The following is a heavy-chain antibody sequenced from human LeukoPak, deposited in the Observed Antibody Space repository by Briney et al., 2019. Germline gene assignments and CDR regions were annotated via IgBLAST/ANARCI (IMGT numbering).Heavy chain of an antibody. V-gene: IGHV4-30-4*01. D-gene: IGHD2/OR15-2a*01. J-gene: IGHJ4*02. CDR3: ARVDFPGESPSFDY. CDR2: IYYSGST. Sequence: SETLSLTCTVSGGSINSGDYYWSWIRQPPGKGLEWIGYIYYSGSTYYNPSLKSRVTISVDTSKNQFSLKLSSVTAADTAAYYGARVDFPGESPSFDYWAQGPRVPVSS. CDR1: GGSINSGDYY.